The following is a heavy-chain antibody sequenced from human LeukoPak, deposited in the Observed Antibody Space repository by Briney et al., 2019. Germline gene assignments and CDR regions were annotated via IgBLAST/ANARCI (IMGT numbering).Heavy chain of an antibody. D-gene: IGHD6-19*01. J-gene: IGHJ3*02. CDR2: IYYSGST. V-gene: IGHV4-59*01. CDR3: ARGGSSGWYMSGAFDI. CDR1: GGSMSSFY. Sequence: PSETLSLTCTVSGGSMSSFYWSWIRQPPGKGLEWIGYIYYSGSTNYNPSLKSRVTISVDTSKNQFSLKLSSVTAADTAVYYCARGGSSGWYMSGAFDIWGQGTMVTVSS.